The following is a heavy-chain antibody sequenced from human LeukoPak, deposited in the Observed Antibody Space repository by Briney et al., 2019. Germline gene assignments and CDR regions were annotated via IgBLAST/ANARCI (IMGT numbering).Heavy chain of an antibody. CDR3: ARGVEQWLVFDY. J-gene: IGHJ4*02. Sequence: GALRLSCAASGFTFSTYAIHWVRHAPGKGLEWVALISYDGSNKYYADSVRGRFTISRDNSKNTLYLQMNSLRPEDTAVYYCARGVEQWLVFDYWGQGTLVTVSS. D-gene: IGHD6-19*01. CDR2: ISYDGSNK. V-gene: IGHV3-30-3*01. CDR1: GFTFSTYA.